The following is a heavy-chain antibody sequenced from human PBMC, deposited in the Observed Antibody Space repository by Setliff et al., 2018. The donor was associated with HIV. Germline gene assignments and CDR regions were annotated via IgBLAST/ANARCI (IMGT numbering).Heavy chain of an antibody. CDR3: ARGFVVVPAAMSY. D-gene: IGHD2-2*01. CDR1: GYTFTGYY. CDR2: INPNSGGT. J-gene: IGHJ4*02. Sequence: ASVKVSCKASGYTFTGYYMHWVRQAPGQGFEWMGRINPNSGGTNYAQKFQGRVTMTRDTSISTAYMELSRLRSDDTAVYYCARGFVVVPAAMSYWGQGTLVTVSS. V-gene: IGHV1-2*06.